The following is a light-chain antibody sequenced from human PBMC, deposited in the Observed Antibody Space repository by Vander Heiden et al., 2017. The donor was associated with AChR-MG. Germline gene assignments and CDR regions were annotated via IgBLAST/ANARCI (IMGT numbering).Light chain of an antibody. Sequence: QSALTQPASVSGSPGQSITISCTGTSSDVGGYNYVSWYQQYPGKAPKLMIYDVTNRPSGVSNRFSGSKSGNTASLTISGLQAEDEADYYCSSYTSSSTYVVGTGTKV. CDR2: DVT. CDR3: SSYTSSSTYV. CDR1: SSDVGGYNY. V-gene: IGLV2-14*03. J-gene: IGLJ1*01.